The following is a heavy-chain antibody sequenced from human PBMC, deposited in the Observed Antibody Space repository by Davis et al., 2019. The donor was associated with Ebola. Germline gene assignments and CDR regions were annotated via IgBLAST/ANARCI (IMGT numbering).Heavy chain of an antibody. D-gene: IGHD1-1*01. Sequence: ASVKVSCKASGYTFTSYGITWVRQAPGQGLEWMGWINPHNGNTNYAQNVQGRVTMTTDTSTSTAYMEVGILRSDDTAVYYCARAQFPTTSDHWGQGTTVTVSS. V-gene: IGHV1-18*04. J-gene: IGHJ6*02. CDR3: ARAQFPTTSDH. CDR1: GYTFTSYG. CDR2: INPHNGNT.